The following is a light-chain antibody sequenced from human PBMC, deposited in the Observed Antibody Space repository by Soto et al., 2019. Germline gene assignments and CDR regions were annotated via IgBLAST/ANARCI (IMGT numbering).Light chain of an antibody. J-gene: IGLJ2*01. CDR1: GGDVGGYNY. CDR2: DVH. V-gene: IGLV2-14*03. CDR3: SSYRXISTLVV. Sequence: QSVLTQPASVSGSPGQSITISCTGTGGDVGGYNYVSWYQQHPGKAPSLLIYDVHNRPSGVSNRFSGSKSGNTASLTISGLQAEDEAEYFCSSYRXISTLVVFGGGTKVTVL.